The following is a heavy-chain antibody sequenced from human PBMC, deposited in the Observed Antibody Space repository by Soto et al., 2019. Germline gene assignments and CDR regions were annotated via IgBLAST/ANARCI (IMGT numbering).Heavy chain of an antibody. J-gene: IGHJ6*02. Sequence: GGSLRLSCAASGFTFSGYWMSWLRQAPGKGLEWVAVTSYDGNKRDYADSVKGRFTISRDNSKNTVFLQLNGLRTEDTAVYYCAKSHTDYYYALDVWGQGTTVTVSS. CDR3: AKSHTDYYYALDV. CDR1: GFTFSGYW. V-gene: IGHV3-30*18. CDR2: TSYDGNKR.